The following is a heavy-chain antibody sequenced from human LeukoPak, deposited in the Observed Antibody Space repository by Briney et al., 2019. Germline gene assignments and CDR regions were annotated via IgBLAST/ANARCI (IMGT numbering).Heavy chain of an antibody. Sequence: PSETLSLTCAVYGGSFSGYYWSWIRQPPGKGLEWIGEINHSGSTNYNPSLKSRVTISVDTSKNQFSLKLSSVTAADTAVYYCARRKVRGVSPYYYALDVWGKGTTVTVSS. CDR2: INHSGST. CDR3: ARRKVRGVSPYYYALDV. V-gene: IGHV4-34*01. CDR1: GGSFSGYY. J-gene: IGHJ6*04. D-gene: IGHD3-10*01.